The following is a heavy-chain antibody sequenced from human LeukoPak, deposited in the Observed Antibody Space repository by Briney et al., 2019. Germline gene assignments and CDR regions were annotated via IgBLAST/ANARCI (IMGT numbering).Heavy chain of an antibody. CDR2: IYSGGST. CDR1: GFTVSSNY. Sequence: PGGSLRLSCAASGFTVSSNYMSWVRQAPGKGLEWVSVIYSGGSTYYADSVKGRFTISRDNSKNTLYLQMNSLRAEDTAVYYCAKALKVRGVILPFDYWGQGTLVTVSS. D-gene: IGHD3-10*01. J-gene: IGHJ4*02. V-gene: IGHV3-53*01. CDR3: AKALKVRGVILPFDY.